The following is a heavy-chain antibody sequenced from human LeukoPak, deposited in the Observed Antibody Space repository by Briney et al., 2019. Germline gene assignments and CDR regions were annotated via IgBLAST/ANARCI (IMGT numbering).Heavy chain of an antibody. D-gene: IGHD3-9*01. Sequence: AGGSLRLSCAASRFTFSNYAMHWVRQAPGKGLEWVAVISYDGSNKYYADSVKGRFTISRDNSKNTLYLQMNSLRAEDTAVYYCAKDQVMRYFELSMDVWGKGTTVTVSS. CDR1: RFTFSNYA. CDR3: AKDQVMRYFELSMDV. V-gene: IGHV3-30*04. J-gene: IGHJ6*04. CDR2: ISYDGSNK.